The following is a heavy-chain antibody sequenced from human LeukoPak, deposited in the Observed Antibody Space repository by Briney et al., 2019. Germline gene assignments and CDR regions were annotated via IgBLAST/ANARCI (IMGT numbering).Heavy chain of an antibody. D-gene: IGHD2-15*01. Sequence: GSLRLSCAASGFTFSDYYMNWIRQAPGKGLEWVLYISSSGSATYYADSVKGRITISRDNAKNSLYLQMNSLRAEDTAVYYCARDQDTEGFYDYWGQGTLVTVSS. CDR2: ISSSGSAT. CDR3: ARDQDTEGFYDY. CDR1: GFTFSDYY. J-gene: IGHJ4*02. V-gene: IGHV3-11*04.